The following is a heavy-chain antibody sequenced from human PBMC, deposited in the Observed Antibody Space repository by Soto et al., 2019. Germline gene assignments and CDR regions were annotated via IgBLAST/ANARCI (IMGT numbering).Heavy chain of an antibody. J-gene: IGHJ6*02. CDR2: IYTSGTT. D-gene: IGHD1-26*01. CDR3: AREGASGFGMDV. V-gene: IGHV4-4*07. CDR1: GGSIRSYY. Sequence: SETLSLTCNVCGGSIRSYYWSCIRQPAGKALEWIGRIYTSGTTNYNPSLKSRATILIDTSKNQFSLTLSSVTGADTAVYYCAREGASGFGMDVWGQGTTVTVSS.